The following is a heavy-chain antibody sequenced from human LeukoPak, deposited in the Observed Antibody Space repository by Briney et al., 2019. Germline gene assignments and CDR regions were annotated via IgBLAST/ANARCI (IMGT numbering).Heavy chain of an antibody. D-gene: IGHD3-22*01. J-gene: IGHJ4*02. CDR2: IIPIFGTA. V-gene: IGHV1-69*13. CDR3: ARPHYDSSGYRLDY. Sequence: SVTVSCTASGGTFSSYAISWVRQAPGQGLEWMGGIIPIFGTANYAQKFQGRVTITADESTSTAYMELSSLRSEDTAVYYCARPHYDSSGYRLDYWGQGTLVTVSS. CDR1: GGTFSSYA.